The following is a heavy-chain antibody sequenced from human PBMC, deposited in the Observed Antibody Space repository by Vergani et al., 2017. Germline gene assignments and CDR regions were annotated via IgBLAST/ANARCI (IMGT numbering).Heavy chain of an antibody. D-gene: IGHD3-3*01. Sequence: EVQLVESGGGLVQPGGSLRLSCAASGFTFSSYSMNWVRQAPGKGLEWVSYISSSSSTIYYADSVKGRFTISRDNAKNSLYLQMNSLRAEDTAVYYCAGGGRWDFWSGAGRFDPWGQGTLVTVSS. CDR1: GFTFSSYS. CDR2: ISSSSSTI. V-gene: IGHV3-48*04. J-gene: IGHJ5*02. CDR3: AGGGRWDFWSGAGRFDP.